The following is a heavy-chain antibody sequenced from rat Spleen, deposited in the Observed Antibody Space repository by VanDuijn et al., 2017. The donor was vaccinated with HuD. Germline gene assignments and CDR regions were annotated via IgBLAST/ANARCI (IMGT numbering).Heavy chain of an antibody. CDR1: GFTFNNYW. V-gene: IGHV5-31*01. CDR2: ITNTGGSI. D-gene: IGHD1-12*02. J-gene: IGHJ2*01. Sequence: EVQLVESGGGLVQPGRSLKLSCVASGFTFNNYWMSWIRQAPGKGLEWVASITNTGGSIYYPDSVKGRFTISRDNAQNTLYLQMNSLRSEDTATYYCTRAYYDGSYYLDYWGQGVMVTVSS. CDR3: TRAYYDGSYYLDY.